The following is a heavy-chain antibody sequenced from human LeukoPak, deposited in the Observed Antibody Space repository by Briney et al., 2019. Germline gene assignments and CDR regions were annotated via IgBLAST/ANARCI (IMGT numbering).Heavy chain of an antibody. CDR1: GFTFSSYA. Sequence: GGSLRLSCAASGFTFSSYAMSWVRQAPGKGLEWVSAISGSGGSTYYADSVKGRFTISRDNSKNTLYLQMNSLRAEDTAVYYCAKVIAVAGLLGMGDAFDIWGQGTMVTVSS. V-gene: IGHV3-23*01. CDR3: AKVIAVAGLLGMGDAFDI. D-gene: IGHD6-19*01. J-gene: IGHJ3*02. CDR2: ISGSGGST.